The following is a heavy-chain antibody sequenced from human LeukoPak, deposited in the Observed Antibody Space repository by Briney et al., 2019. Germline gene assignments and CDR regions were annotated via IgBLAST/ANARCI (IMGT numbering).Heavy chain of an antibody. V-gene: IGHV3-30*18. CDR3: AKDRLGGQWLVPFDY. J-gene: IGHJ4*02. CDR1: GFTFSSYG. Sequence: GRSLRLSCAASGFTFSSYGMHWVRQAPGKGLEWVAVISYDGSNKYYADPVKGRFTISRDNSKNTLYLQMNSLRAEDTAVYYCAKDRLGGQWLVPFDYWGQGTLVTASS. D-gene: IGHD6-19*01. CDR2: ISYDGSNK.